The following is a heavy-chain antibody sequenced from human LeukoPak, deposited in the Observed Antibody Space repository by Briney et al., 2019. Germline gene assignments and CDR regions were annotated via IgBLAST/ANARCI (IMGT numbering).Heavy chain of an antibody. J-gene: IGHJ4*02. V-gene: IGHV3-21*01. D-gene: IGHD3-22*01. CDR1: GYTFSDFS. CDR2: ISVRSNYR. Sequence: GGSLTLSCVASGYTFSDFSVNWVRQAPGKGLEWVSSISVRSNYRYYADSVRGRFTISRDDARDSLFLQMNSLRAEDTAVYFCVRLRRNNDRSGYYYYYDYWGQGTLVTVSS. CDR3: VRLRRNNDRSGYYYYYDY.